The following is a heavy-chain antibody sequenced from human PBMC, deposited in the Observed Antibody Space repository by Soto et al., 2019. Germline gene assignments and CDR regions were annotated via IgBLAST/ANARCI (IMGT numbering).Heavy chain of an antibody. J-gene: IGHJ4*02. CDR3: ARGLIVMLAGIEELINSHFDS. CDR1: DASINSGGYY. Sequence: SETLSLTCTVSDASINSGGYYWSWIRQHPGKGLEWIGFIYYSGTTYYNPSLKSRVTTSADTSKNQFSLRLSSVTAADTAVYYCARGLIVMLAGIEELINSHFDSWGQGTLVTVS. CDR2: IYYSGTT. V-gene: IGHV4-31*03. D-gene: IGHD2-21*02.